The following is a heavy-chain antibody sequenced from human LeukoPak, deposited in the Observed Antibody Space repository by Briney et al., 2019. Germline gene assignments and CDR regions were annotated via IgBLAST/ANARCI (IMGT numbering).Heavy chain of an antibody. D-gene: IGHD3-9*01. Sequence: PGGSLRLSCAASGFTFSSYGMSWVRQAPGKGLEWVSAISGSGGSTYYADSVKGRFTISRDNSKNTLYLQMNSLRAEDTAVYYCAKDGGDILTGYYSFDYWGQGTLVTVSS. CDR2: ISGSGGST. CDR3: AKDGGDILTGYYSFDY. CDR1: GFTFSSYG. J-gene: IGHJ4*02. V-gene: IGHV3-23*01.